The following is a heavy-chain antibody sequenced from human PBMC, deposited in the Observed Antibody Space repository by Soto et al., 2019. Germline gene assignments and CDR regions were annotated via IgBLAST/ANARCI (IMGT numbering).Heavy chain of an antibody. CDR3: ARGGSGSYYYYYYYMDV. J-gene: IGHJ6*03. CDR2: IYYSGST. CDR1: GGSISSSSYY. D-gene: IGHD3-10*01. Sequence: SETLSLTCTVSGGSISSSSYYWGWIRQPPGKGLEWIGSIYYSGSTYYNPSLKSRVTISVDTSKSQFSLKLSSVTAADTAVYYCARGGSGSYYYYYYYMDVWGKGTTVTVLL. V-gene: IGHV4-39*01.